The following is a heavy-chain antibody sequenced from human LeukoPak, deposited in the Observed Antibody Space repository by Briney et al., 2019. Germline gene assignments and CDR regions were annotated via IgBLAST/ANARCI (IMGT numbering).Heavy chain of an antibody. CDR1: GGSVVSGSYY. J-gene: IGHJ4*02. Sequence: SQTLSLTCTLSGGSVVSGSYYWSWIRQHPGKGLECVGYINHSGRTYHNPSLKSRLSMSVDTSMNQFSLNLTSVTAADTAVYYCARRNCIYDCYDDYWGQGTLVTVSS. CDR2: INHSGRT. V-gene: IGHV4-31*03. CDR3: ARRNCIYDCYDDY. D-gene: IGHD2-21*02.